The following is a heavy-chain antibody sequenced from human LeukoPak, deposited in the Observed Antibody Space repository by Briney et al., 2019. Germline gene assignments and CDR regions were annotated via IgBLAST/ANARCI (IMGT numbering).Heavy chain of an antibody. CDR1: GGSINSYF. V-gene: IGHV4-4*07. CDR2: IYTGGST. D-gene: IGHD1-26*01. Sequence: SETLSLTCTVSGGSINSYFWTWIRQPAGKGLEWIGRIYTGGSTNYNPSLKSRVTMSVDTSKNQFSLKLNSVTAADTAVYYCARQEGGIVGPYWGQGTLVTVSA. J-gene: IGHJ4*02. CDR3: ARQEGGIVGPY.